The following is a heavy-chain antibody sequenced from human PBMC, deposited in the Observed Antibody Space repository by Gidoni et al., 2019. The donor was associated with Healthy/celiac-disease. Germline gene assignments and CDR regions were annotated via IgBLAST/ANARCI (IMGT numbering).Heavy chain of an antibody. CDR1: VGSFSGYY. CDR3: ARGRYVLMVYALPKRGWFDP. Sequence: QVQLQQWGAGLLQPSETLSRTCAVYVGSFSGYYWGWIRPPPGKGLEWIGEINHSGSTNYNPSRKSRVSISVDPSKNQSSLKLSSVTAADTAVYYCARGRYVLMVYALPKRGWFDPWGQGTLVTVSS. V-gene: IGHV4-34*01. D-gene: IGHD2-8*01. J-gene: IGHJ5*02. CDR2: INHSGST.